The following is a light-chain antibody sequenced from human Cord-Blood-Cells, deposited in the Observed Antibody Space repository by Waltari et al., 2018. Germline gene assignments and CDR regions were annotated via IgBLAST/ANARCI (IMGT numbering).Light chain of an antibody. CDR2: DVS. V-gene: IGLV2-14*01. CDR3: SAYTSSSTMV. Sequence: QSALTQPASVSGSPGQSITISCTGTSSDVGGYNDVSWYQQHPGKAPKLMIYDVSKRPSGVSNRFSGSKSGNTASLTISGLQAEDAADYSCSAYTSSSTMVFGGGTKLTVL. CDR1: SSDVGGYND. J-gene: IGLJ3*02.